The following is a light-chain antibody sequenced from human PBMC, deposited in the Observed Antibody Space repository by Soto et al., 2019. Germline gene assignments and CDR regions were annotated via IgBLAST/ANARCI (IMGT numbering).Light chain of an antibody. Sequence: QSVLTQPPSMSGAPRQRVTISCSGSSSNIGSNAVNWYQQFPGKAPKLLIYYDDLVASGVSARFSGSKSGTSASLAISGLQSEDEADYYCAAWDDSTKSHVFGTGTKVTVL. CDR1: SSNIGSNA. J-gene: IGLJ1*01. V-gene: IGLV1-36*01. CDR2: YDD. CDR3: AAWDDSTKSHV.